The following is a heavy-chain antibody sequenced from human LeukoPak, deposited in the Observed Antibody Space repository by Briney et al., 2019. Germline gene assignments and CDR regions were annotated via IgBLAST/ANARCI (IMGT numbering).Heavy chain of an antibody. D-gene: IGHD6-19*01. CDR1: GFTIRSYW. CDR3: ARDPSSGWYLKGWFDP. V-gene: IGHV3-7*01. J-gene: IGHJ5*02. Sequence: GGSRRLSCTASGFTIRSYWMSWVRQAPGKGLEWVANIKQDGSEKYFADSVRGRFTISRDNAKNSLYLQMNSLRAEDTAMYYCARDPSSGWYLKGWFDPWGQGTLVTVSS. CDR2: IKQDGSEK.